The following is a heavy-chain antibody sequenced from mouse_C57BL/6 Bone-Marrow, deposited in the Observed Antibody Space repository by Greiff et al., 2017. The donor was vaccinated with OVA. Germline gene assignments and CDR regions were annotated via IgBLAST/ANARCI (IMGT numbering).Heavy chain of an antibody. J-gene: IGHJ3*01. D-gene: IGHD1-1*01. CDR3: ARIYYPRGFAY. CDR2: IHPNSGST. V-gene: IGHV1-64*01. CDR1: GYTFTGYW. Sequence: QVQLQQSGAELMKPGASVKLSCKATGYTFTGYWIEWVKQRPGQGLEWIGMIHPNSGSTNYNEKFKSKATLTVDKSSSTAYMQLSSLTSEDSAVYYCARIYYPRGFAYWGQGTLVTVSA.